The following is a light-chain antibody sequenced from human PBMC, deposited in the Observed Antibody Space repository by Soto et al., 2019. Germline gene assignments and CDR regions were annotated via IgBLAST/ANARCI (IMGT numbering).Light chain of an antibody. CDR1: SSDFGGYNV. CDR2: EGT. CDR3: CSNADTSTFWVV. J-gene: IGLJ3*02. Sequence: QSALTQPASVSGSPGQSITISCIGTSSDFGGYNVVSWSQQHPGKAPKLIIYEGTKRPSGVSNRFSGSKSGNAASLTISGLQTEDEADYYCCSNADTSTFWVVFGGGTKLTVL. V-gene: IGLV2-23*03.